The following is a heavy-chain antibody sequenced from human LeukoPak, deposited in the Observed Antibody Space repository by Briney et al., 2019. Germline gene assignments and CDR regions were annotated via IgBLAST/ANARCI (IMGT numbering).Heavy chain of an antibody. CDR1: GFTFTDYA. J-gene: IGHJ4*02. Sequence: PGGSLRLSCPASGFTFTDYAMSWVRQAPGKGLEWVSSINPDGGSFFGDSVQGRSSISRDDSRSVVYLQLNKLSAEDTAVYYCARSGVATCHYWGQGILVTVSS. CDR3: ARSGVATCHY. D-gene: IGHD5-12*01. CDR2: INPDGGS. V-gene: IGHV3-23*01.